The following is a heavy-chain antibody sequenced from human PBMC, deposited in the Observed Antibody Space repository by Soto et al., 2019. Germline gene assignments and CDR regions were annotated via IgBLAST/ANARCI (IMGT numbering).Heavy chain of an antibody. Sequence: PSETLYLTCTVSGGSISSYYWSWIRQPPGKGLEWIGYIYYSGSTNYNPSLKSRDTISVDTSKNLFSLKLSSVTAADTAVYYCARDWGAGTAYYYGMDVWGQGTTVTVSS. J-gene: IGHJ6*02. CDR1: GGSISSYY. CDR2: IYYSGST. CDR3: ARDWGAGTAYYYGMDV. D-gene: IGHD6-13*01. V-gene: IGHV4-59*01.